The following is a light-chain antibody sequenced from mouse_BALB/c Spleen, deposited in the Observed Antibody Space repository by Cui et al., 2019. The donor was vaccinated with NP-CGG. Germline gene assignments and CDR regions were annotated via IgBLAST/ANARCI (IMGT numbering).Light chain of an antibody. V-gene: IGLV1*01. J-gene: IGLJ1*01. CDR3: ALWYSNHWV. CDR1: TGAVTTSNY. CDR2: GTN. Sequence: QAVVTQESALTTFPGETVTLTCRSSTGAVTTSNYANWVQEKPDHLFTGLIGGTNNRPPGVPARFSGSLIGDKAALTITGSQTEDEAIYFCALWYSNHWVFGGGTKLTVL.